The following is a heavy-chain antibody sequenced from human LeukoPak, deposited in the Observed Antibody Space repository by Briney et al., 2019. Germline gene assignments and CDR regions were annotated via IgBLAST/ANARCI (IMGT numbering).Heavy chain of an antibody. J-gene: IGHJ4*02. D-gene: IGHD3-10*01. CDR2: IKHDRSEK. V-gene: IGHV3-7*01. CDR3: AGAGGLWCGRYYHY. CDR1: GFTFSSYC. Sequence: GGSLRLSCAASGFTFSSYCMSWVRQAPGKGLEWVANIKHDRSEKYYVDSVKGRFTISRDNAKNSLYLQMNRLRAKDTAVCYCAGAGGLWCGRYYHYWGQGTLVTVSS.